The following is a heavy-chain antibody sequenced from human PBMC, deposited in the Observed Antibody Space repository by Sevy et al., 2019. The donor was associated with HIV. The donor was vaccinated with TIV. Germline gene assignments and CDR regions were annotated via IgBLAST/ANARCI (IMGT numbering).Heavy chain of an antibody. V-gene: IGHV3-15*01. CDR3: TTEGAD. CDR2: VRSKGDGGTT. CDR1: GFTFSSYW. J-gene: IGHJ4*02. Sequence: GGSLRLSCAVSGFTFSSYWMSWVRQAPGKGLEWVGRVRSKGDGGTTDYAAPVKGRFTIARDDSKNVLYVQMNSLKIEDTGVYYCTTEGADWGQGTRVTVSS.